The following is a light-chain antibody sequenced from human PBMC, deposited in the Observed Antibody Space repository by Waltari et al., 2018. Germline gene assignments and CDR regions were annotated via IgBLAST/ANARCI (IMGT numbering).Light chain of an antibody. J-gene: IGKJ1*01. CDR3: QKYGSLPAT. CDR1: QSVSRT. CDR2: DAS. Sequence: EIVLTQSPGTLSLSPGERATLSCRASQSVSRTLAWYQQKPGQAPRLLIYDASSRATGTPDRFSVSGSGTDFSLTISRLEPEDFAVYYCQKYGSLPATFGQGTKVEIK. V-gene: IGKV3-20*01.